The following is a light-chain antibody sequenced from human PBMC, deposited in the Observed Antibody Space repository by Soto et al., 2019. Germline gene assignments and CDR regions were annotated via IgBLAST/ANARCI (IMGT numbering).Light chain of an antibody. J-gene: IGKJ5*01. V-gene: IGKV3-11*01. CDR2: DAS. CDR1: QGVSSN. CDR3: QQRSNWPSIT. Sequence: EIVMTQSPATLSVSPGERATLSCWASQGVSSNLAWYQQKSGQAPRLLIYDASNRATGIPARFSGSGSGTDFTLTINSLEPEDFAVYYCQQRSNWPSITFGQGTRLEI.